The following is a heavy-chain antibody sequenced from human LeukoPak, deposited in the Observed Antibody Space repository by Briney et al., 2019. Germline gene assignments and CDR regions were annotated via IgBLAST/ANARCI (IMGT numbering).Heavy chain of an antibody. CDR1: GGTFSSYA. V-gene: IGHV1-46*01. D-gene: IGHD3-22*01. CDR3: ARDSSIFYYYDSSSTFDY. CDR2: INPSGGST. Sequence: GASVKVSCKASGGTFSSYAISWVRQAPGQGLEWMGIINPSGGSTSYAQKFQGRVTMTRDTSTSTVYMELSSLRSEDTAVYYCARDSSIFYYYDSSSTFDYWGQGTLVTVSS. J-gene: IGHJ4*02.